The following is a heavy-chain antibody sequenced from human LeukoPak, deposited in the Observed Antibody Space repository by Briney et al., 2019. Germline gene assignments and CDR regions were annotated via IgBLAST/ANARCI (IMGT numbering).Heavy chain of an antibody. CDR3: ARHEYSGSYYGLSWFDP. J-gene: IGHJ5*02. CDR1: GGSISSSGYY. CDR2: IYYSGST. D-gene: IGHD1-26*01. V-gene: IGHV4-39*01. Sequence: PSETRSLTCTVSGGSISSSGYYWGWIRQPRGKGREGIASIYYSGSTYYNPSLKSRRTISVDTSKNQLSLKLSSLTAAGTAVYYCARHEYSGSYYGLSWFDPWGQGTLVTVSS.